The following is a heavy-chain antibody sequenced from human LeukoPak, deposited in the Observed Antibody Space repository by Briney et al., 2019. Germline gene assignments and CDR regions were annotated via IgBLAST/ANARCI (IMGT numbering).Heavy chain of an antibody. D-gene: IGHD3-10*01. Sequence: SQTLSLTCTVSGGSISSGSYYWSWIRQPAGKGLEWIGRIYTSGSTNYNPSLKGRVTISVDTSKNQFSLKLSSVTAADTAVYYCARSRVRGNWFDPWGQGTLVTVSS. CDR3: ARSRVRGNWFDP. V-gene: IGHV4-61*02. J-gene: IGHJ5*02. CDR2: IYTSGST. CDR1: GGSISSGSYY.